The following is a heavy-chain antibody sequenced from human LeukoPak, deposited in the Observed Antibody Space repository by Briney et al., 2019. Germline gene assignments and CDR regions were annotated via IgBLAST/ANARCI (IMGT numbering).Heavy chain of an antibody. Sequence: GGSLRLSCAASGFTFSSYWMHWVRQGPGKGLVWVSRINSDGSSTSYADSVKGRFTISRDNAKNTLYLQMNSLSAEDTAVYYCATARWVTTDFDYWGQGTLVTVSS. J-gene: IGHJ4*02. CDR1: GFTFSSYW. D-gene: IGHD4-17*01. CDR3: ATARWVTTDFDY. V-gene: IGHV3-74*01. CDR2: INSDGSST.